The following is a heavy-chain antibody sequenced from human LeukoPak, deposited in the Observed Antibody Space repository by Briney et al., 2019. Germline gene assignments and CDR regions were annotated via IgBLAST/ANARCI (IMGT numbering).Heavy chain of an antibody. J-gene: IGHJ4*02. V-gene: IGHV1-69*13. Sequence: EASVKLSCKASGGTFSSYAISWVRQAPGQGLEWMGGIIPIFGTANYAQKFQGRVTITADESTSTAYMELSSLRSEDTAVYYCAVLAAAGKSVDWGQGTLVTVSS. CDR1: GGTFSSYA. CDR2: IIPIFGTA. D-gene: IGHD6-13*01. CDR3: AVLAAAGKSVD.